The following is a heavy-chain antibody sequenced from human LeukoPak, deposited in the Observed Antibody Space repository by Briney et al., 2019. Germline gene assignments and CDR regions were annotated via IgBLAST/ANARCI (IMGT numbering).Heavy chain of an antibody. CDR1: GGSFSGYY. D-gene: IGHD3-9*01. CDR2: INHSGST. V-gene: IGHV4-34*01. CDR3: ARGSPITIRYFDWLLKYYFDY. J-gene: IGHJ4*02. Sequence: SETLSLTCAVSGGSFSGYYWSWIRQPPGKGLEWIGEINHSGSTNYNPSLKSRVTISVDTSKSQFSLKLSSVTAADTAVYYCARGSPITIRYFDWLLKYYFDYWGQGTLVTVSS.